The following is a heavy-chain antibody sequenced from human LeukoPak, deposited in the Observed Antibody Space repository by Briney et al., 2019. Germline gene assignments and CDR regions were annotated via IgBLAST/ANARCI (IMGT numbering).Heavy chain of an antibody. D-gene: IGHD6-19*01. J-gene: IGHJ4*02. CDR2: IYQGGST. CDR1: GGSFSSYI. CDR3: ARHAPAVTGTGYFDY. V-gene: IGHV4-59*08. Sequence: SETLSLTCTVSGGSFSSYIRSWIRQPPGKGLEWIGLIYQGGSTNYNPSLKSRGTISIDTSKNHFYLQLNSVTAADTAVYYCARHAPAVTGTGYFDYWGQGTLVAVSS.